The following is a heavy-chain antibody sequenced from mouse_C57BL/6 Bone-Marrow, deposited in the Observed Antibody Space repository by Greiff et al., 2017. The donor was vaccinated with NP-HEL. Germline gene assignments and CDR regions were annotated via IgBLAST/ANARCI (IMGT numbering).Heavy chain of an antibody. CDR3: ARGGSTMVTDWYFDV. D-gene: IGHD2-1*01. CDR1: GYSITSGYD. J-gene: IGHJ1*03. CDR2: ISYSGST. Sequence: EVQVVESGPGMVKPSQSLSLTCTVTGYSITSGYDWHWIRHFPGNKLEWMGYISYSGSTNYNPSLKSRISITHDTSKNHFFLKLNSVTTEDTATYYCARGGSTMVTDWYFDVWGTGTTVTVSS. V-gene: IGHV3-1*01.